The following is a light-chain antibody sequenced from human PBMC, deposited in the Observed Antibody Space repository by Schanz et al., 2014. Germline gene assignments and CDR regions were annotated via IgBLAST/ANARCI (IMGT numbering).Light chain of an antibody. J-gene: IGLJ3*02. CDR3: SSYAGSNIYWV. V-gene: IGLV2-11*01. Sequence: QSALTQPRSVSGSPGQSVTISCTGTSSDVGGYNYVSWYQQLPGKAPKLMISDVTKRPSGVPDRFSGSKSGNTASLTVSGLQAEDEADYYCSSYAGSNIYWVFGGGTKLTVL. CDR1: SSDVGGYNY. CDR2: DVT.